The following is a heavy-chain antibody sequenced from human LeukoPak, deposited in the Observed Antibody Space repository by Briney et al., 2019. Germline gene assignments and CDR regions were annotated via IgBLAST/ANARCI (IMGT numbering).Heavy chain of an antibody. Sequence: ASVKVSCRVSGYTLTELCMLWVRPAPGKGLEWMGGFDSEDGETIYAQKFQGRVTMTEDTSTDTAYMELSSLRSEDTAVYYCARGRRRGATVNWGQGTLVTVSS. CDR1: GYTLTELC. CDR3: ARGRRRGATVN. D-gene: IGHD3-16*02. J-gene: IGHJ4*02. CDR2: FDSEDGET. V-gene: IGHV1-24*01.